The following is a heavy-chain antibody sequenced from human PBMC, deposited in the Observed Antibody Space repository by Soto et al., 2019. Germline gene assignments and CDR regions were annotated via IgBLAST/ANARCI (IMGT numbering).Heavy chain of an antibody. V-gene: IGHV4-59*01. D-gene: IGHD3-3*01. CDR2: IYYSGST. J-gene: IGHJ4*02. CDR3: ARQIGDFWSGSYYFDY. Sequence: SETLSLTCTVSGGSISPYYWSWIRQTPGKGLEWIGYIYYSGSTNYNPSLKSRVTISVDTSKNQFSLKLSSVTAADTAVYYCARQIGDFWSGSYYFDYWGQGTLVTVSS. CDR1: GGSISPYY.